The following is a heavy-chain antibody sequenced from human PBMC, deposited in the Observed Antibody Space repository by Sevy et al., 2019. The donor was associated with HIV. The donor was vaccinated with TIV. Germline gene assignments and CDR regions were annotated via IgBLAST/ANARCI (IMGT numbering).Heavy chain of an antibody. J-gene: IGHJ5*02. D-gene: IGHD6-19*01. CDR3: ARDQAVAWGGRGWFDP. CDR2: IKQDGSEK. Sequence: GGSLRLSCAVSGLTFSSYWMGWVRQAPGKGLEWVANIKQDGSEKDYVDSVKGRFTISRDNAKNSLYLQMNSLRVEDRAVYYCARDQAVAWGGRGWFDPWGQGTLVTVSS. CDR1: GLTFSSYW. V-gene: IGHV3-7*01.